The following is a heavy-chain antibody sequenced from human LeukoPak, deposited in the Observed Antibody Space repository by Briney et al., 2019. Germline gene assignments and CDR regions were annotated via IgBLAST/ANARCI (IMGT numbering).Heavy chain of an antibody. V-gene: IGHV1-2*02. Sequence: ASVKVSCKASGYTFTGYYMHWVRQAPGQGLEWMGWINPNSGGTNYAQKFQGRVTMTRDTSISTAYMELSRLRSDETAVYYCARDGAVVVSDWFDPWGQGTLVTVSS. D-gene: IGHD2-2*01. J-gene: IGHJ5*02. CDR2: INPNSGGT. CDR3: ARDGAVVVSDWFDP. CDR1: GYTFTGYY.